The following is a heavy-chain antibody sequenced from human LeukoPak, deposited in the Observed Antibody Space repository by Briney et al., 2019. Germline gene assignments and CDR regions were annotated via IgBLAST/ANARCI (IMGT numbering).Heavy chain of an antibody. CDR1: GYTFTSYG. D-gene: IGHD1-26*01. CDR3: ARGEVYSGSYGNAFDI. CDR2: ISAYNGNS. Sequence: ASVKVSCKASGYTFTSYGISWVRQAPGQGLEWMGWISAYNGNSNYAQKLQGRVTMTTNTSTSTAYMELRSLRSDDTAVYYCARGEVYSGSYGNAFDIWGQGTMVTVSS. J-gene: IGHJ3*02. V-gene: IGHV1-18*01.